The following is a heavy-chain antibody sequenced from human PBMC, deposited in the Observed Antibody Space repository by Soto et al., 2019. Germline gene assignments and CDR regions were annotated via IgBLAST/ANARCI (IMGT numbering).Heavy chain of an antibody. CDR3: ASSRGSYYPTFDA. D-gene: IGHD3-10*01. CDR2: VIPILGAS. V-gene: IGHV1-69*08. Sequence: QVQLVQSGAEVKKPGSSVKVSCKASADTFTGYTVTWVRQAPGQGLEWVGRVIPILGASNFAQKFQGRVTTSADKSTDTDYMVLTGLTSEDTAVYYCASSRGSYYPTFDAWGQGTMVTVSS. CDR1: ADTFTGYT. J-gene: IGHJ4*02.